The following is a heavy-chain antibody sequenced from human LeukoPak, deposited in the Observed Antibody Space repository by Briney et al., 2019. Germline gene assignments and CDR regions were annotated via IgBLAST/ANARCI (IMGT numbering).Heavy chain of an antibody. J-gene: IGHJ4*02. Sequence: PSETLSLTCTVSGGSISSSSYYWGWIRQPPGKGLEWVSVIYSGGSTYYADSVKGRFTISRDNSKDTLYLQMNSLRAEDTAVYYCASDTGAGMAGTFYYWGQGTLVTVSS. CDR3: ASDTGAGMAGTFYY. D-gene: IGHD6-19*01. CDR2: IYSGGST. CDR1: GGSISSSSYY. V-gene: IGHV3-53*01.